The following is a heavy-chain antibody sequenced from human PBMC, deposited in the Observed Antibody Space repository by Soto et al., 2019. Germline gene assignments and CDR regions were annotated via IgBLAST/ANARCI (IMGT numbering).Heavy chain of an antibody. D-gene: IGHD3-3*01. Sequence: PGWSLRLSCAASGFTFSSYAMSWVRQAPGKGLEWVSAISGSGGSTYYADSVKGRFTISRDNSKNTLYLQMNSLRAEDKAVYYFEKDRFLEWVDYWCQGILVNVS. CDR3: EKDRFLEWVDY. CDR2: ISGSGGST. CDR1: GFTFSSYA. J-gene: IGHJ4*02. V-gene: IGHV3-23*01.